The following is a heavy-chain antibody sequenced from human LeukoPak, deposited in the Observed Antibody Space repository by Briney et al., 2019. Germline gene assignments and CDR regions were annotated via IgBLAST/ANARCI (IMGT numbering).Heavy chain of an antibody. J-gene: IGHJ4*02. CDR3: VREGEGPLSKDFDY. CDR2: IGPHSTFT. Sequence: ASMKVSCKSSGFTFTDHYIHWVRQGPGQGLEWMGYIGPHSTFTSSPQEFQGRVTMTRDASMSTAYMELTRLTSDDAAVYYCVREGEGPLSKDFDYWGQGTLVTVSS. D-gene: IGHD2/OR15-2a*01. V-gene: IGHV1-2*02. CDR1: GFTFTDHY.